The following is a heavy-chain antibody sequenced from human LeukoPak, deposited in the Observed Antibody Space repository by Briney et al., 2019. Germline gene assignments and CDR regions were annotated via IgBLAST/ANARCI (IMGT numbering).Heavy chain of an antibody. CDR3: ATDYYGDYSFQH. Sequence: TGGSLRLSCAASGFPLRIYRINGVRRSRGRGLVWVSYISRSSSTIYYADSVKGRFTISRDNAKNSLYLQMNSLRAEDTAVYYCATDYYGDYSFQHWGQGTLVIVSS. CDR2: ISRSSSTI. V-gene: IGHV3-48*01. CDR1: GFPLRIYR. J-gene: IGHJ1*01. D-gene: IGHD4-17*01.